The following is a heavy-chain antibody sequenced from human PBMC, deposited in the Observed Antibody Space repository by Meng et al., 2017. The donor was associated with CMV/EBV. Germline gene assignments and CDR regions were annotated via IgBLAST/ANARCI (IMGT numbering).Heavy chain of an antibody. J-gene: IGHJ5*02. CDR3: ARAFYYDSSGNWFDP. D-gene: IGHD3-22*01. CDR2: IYYSGST. CDR1: GGSVSSGSYY. V-gene: IGHV4-61*01. Sequence: GSLRLSCTVSGGSVSSGSYYWSWIRQPPGKGLEWIGYIYYSGSTNYNPSLKSRVTISVDTSKNQFSLKLSSETAADTAVYYCARAFYYDSSGNWFDPWGQGTLVTVSS.